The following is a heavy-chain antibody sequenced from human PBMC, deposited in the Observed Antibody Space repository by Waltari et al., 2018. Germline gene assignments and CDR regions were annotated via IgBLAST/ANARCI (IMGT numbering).Heavy chain of an antibody. J-gene: IGHJ3*02. CDR2: IYYSGNT. D-gene: IGHD3-3*01. Sequence: QLQLQESGPGLVKPSETLSLTCTVSGGSISSSSYYWGWIRQPPGKGLEWIGSIYYSGNTYYSPSLKSRVTISVDTSKNQFSLKLSSVTAADTAVYYCARDTIFGVVTIWGQGTMVTVSS. CDR3: ARDTIFGVVTI. V-gene: IGHV4-39*07. CDR1: GGSISSSSYY.